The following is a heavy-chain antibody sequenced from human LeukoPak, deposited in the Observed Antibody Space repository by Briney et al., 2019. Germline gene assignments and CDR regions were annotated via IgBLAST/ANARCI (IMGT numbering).Heavy chain of an antibody. Sequence: PGGFLRLSCAASGFTFGDYGMSWVRQAPGKGLEWVSGVNRNGDSTGYADSVKGRFTISRDNARNSLYLQMNSLRAEDTALYYCARSNKDYYVSYYLDVWAKGTTVTVSS. CDR3: ARSNKDYYVSYYLDV. V-gene: IGHV3-20*04. J-gene: IGHJ6*03. CDR2: VNRNGDST. CDR1: GFTFGDYG.